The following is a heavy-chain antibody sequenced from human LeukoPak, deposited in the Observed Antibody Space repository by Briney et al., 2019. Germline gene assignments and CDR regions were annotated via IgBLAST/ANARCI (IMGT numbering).Heavy chain of an antibody. CDR1: GFTVSSNS. CDR2: IYSAGNT. J-gene: IGHJ4*02. CDR3: AKDFNTYYYGSGSYAPFDY. V-gene: IGHV3-53*05. D-gene: IGHD3-10*01. Sequence: GGSLRLSYTVSGFTVSSNSMSWVRQAPGKGLEWVSFIYSAGNTHYSDSVKGRFTISRDNSKNTLYLQMNSLRAEDTAVYYCAKDFNTYYYGSGSYAPFDYWGQGTLVTVSS.